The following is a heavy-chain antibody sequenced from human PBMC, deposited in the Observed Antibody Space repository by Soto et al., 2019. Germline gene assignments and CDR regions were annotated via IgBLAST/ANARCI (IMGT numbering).Heavy chain of an antibody. CDR3: AKARSRGDYRSFDY. Sequence: PGGSLRLSCAASGFTFDDYAMHWVRQAPGKGLEWVSGISWNSGSIGYADSVKGRFTISRDNAKNSLYLQMNSLGAEDTALYYCAKARSRGDYRSFDYWGQGTLVTVSS. V-gene: IGHV3-9*01. CDR2: ISWNSGSI. J-gene: IGHJ4*02. CDR1: GFTFDDYA. D-gene: IGHD4-17*01.